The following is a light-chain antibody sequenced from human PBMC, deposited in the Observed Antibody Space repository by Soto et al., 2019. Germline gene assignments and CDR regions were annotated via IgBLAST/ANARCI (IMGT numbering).Light chain of an antibody. CDR1: QNIYSN. CDR2: RAS. V-gene: IGKV3-15*01. J-gene: IGKJ1*01. Sequence: IVMTQSPATLSVSPVERATLSCRASQNIYSNVAWYQQRPGQAPRLLIYRASTRATGIPARFSGSGSGTEFTLTINSLQPDDFATYYCQQYKSYWTFGQGTKVDIK. CDR3: QQYKSYWT.